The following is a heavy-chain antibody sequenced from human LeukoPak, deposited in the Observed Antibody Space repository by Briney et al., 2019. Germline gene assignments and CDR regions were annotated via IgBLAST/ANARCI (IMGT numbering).Heavy chain of an antibody. V-gene: IGHV3-9*01. CDR3: AKDVSSRWYGYYFDY. CDR1: GFTFSSYA. J-gene: IGHJ4*02. D-gene: IGHD6-13*01. Sequence: GGSLRLSCAASGFTFSSYAMSWVRQAPVKGLEWVSGISWNSGSIGYADSVKGRFTISRDNAKNSLYLQMNSLRAEDTALYYCAKDVSSRWYGYYFDYWGQGTLVTVS. CDR2: ISWNSGSI.